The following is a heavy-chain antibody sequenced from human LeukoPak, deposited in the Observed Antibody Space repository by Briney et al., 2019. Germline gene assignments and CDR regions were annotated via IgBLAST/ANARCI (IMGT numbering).Heavy chain of an antibody. D-gene: IGHD6-13*01. CDR1: GGTFSSYA. CDR3: ASSGSVIAAAGTGAFDI. CDR2: IIPILGIA. Sequence: SVTVSCKVSGGTFSSYAISWVRQAPGQGLEWMGRIIPILGIANYAQKFQGRVTITADKSTSTAYLELSSLRSEDTAVYYCASSGSVIAAAGTGAFDIWGQGTMVTVSS. J-gene: IGHJ3*02. V-gene: IGHV1-69*04.